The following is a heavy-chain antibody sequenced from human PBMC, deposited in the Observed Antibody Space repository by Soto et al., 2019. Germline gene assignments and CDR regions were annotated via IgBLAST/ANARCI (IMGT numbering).Heavy chain of an antibody. D-gene: IGHD3-22*01. Sequence: QVQLVQSGAEVKKPGSSVKVSCKASGGTFSSYAITWVRQAPGQGLEWMGGIIPIFGTANYAQKFQARVTITGEESTSTAYMELSSLRSEDTAVYYCARDRGPSSGYYPYWFDPWGQGTLVTVSS. CDR2: IIPIFGTA. V-gene: IGHV1-69*12. CDR3: ARDRGPSSGYYPYWFDP. CDR1: GGTFSSYA. J-gene: IGHJ5*02.